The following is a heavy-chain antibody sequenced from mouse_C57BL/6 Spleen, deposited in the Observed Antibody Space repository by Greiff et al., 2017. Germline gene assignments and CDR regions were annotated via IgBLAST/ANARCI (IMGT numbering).Heavy chain of an antibody. D-gene: IGHD2-3*01. CDR3: TRVYDGYYVGYFDY. J-gene: IGHJ2*01. CDR2: ISSGGDYI. V-gene: IGHV5-9-1*02. Sequence: DVKLVESGEGLVKPGGSLKLSCAASGFTFSSYAMSWVRQTPEKRLEWVAYISSGGDYIYYADPVKGRFTISRDNARNTLYLQMSSLKSEDTAMYYCTRVYDGYYVGYFDYWGQGTTLTVSS. CDR1: GFTFSSYA.